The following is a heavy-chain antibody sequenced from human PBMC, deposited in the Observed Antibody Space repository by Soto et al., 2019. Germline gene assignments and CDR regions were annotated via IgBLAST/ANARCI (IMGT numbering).Heavy chain of an antibody. CDR2: IHNSGTS. CDR1: GDTSTGYY. D-gene: IGHD3-22*01. V-gene: IGHV4-59*01. CDR3: ARDFYDSVGYTWFDS. J-gene: IGHJ5*01. Sequence: ASETLSLTCTVSGDTSTGYYWGWIRQAPGKGLEWIGHIHNSGTSTHNPSLNGRVAISIDMSKKQFSLKLTSLTSADTAVYYCARDFYDSVGYTWFDSWSQGTLVTVSS.